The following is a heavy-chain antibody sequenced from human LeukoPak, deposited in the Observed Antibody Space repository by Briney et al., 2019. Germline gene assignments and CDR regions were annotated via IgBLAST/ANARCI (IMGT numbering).Heavy chain of an antibody. Sequence: PSETLSLTCTVSGGSISSSSYYWGWIRQPPGKGLEWIGSIYYSGSTYYNPSLKSRVTISVDTSENQFSLKLSSVTAADTAVYYCARRRAVAAHRGPFDYWGQGTVVTVSS. D-gene: IGHD6-19*01. CDR3: ARRRAVAAHRGPFDY. CDR2: IYYSGST. V-gene: IGHV4-39*01. CDR1: GGSISSSSYY. J-gene: IGHJ4*02.